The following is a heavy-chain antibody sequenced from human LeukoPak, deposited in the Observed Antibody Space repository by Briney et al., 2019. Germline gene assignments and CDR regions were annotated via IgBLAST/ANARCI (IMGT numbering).Heavy chain of an antibody. V-gene: IGHV1-2*02. J-gene: IGHJ4*02. D-gene: IGHD5-12*01. CDR3: ARAGGYSGYDAPYYFDY. CDR2: INPNSGST. Sequence: ASVKVSCKASGYTFTGYYMHWVRQAPGQGLEWMGWINPNSGSTNYAQKFQGRVTMTRDTSISTAYMELSRLRSDDTAVYYCARAGGYSGYDAPYYFDYWGQGTLVTVSS. CDR1: GYTFTGYY.